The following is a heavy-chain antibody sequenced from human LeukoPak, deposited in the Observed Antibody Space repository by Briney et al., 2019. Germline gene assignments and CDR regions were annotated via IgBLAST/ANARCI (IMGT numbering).Heavy chain of an antibody. J-gene: IGHJ6*03. CDR1: GYTFTGYC. D-gene: IGHD2-2*01. V-gene: IGHV1-8*03. CDR3: ARGSQVCSSTSCYLYYYYYMDV. CDR2: MNPNSGNT. Sequence: ASVKVSCKASGYTFTGYCMHWVRQATGQGLEWMGWMNPNSGNTGYAQKFQGRVTITRNTSISTAYMELSSLRSEDTAVYYCARGSQVCSSTSCYLYYYYYMDVWGKGTTVTVSS.